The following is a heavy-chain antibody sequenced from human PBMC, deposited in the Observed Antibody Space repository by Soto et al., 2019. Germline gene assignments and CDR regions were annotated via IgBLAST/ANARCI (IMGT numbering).Heavy chain of an antibody. CDR1: GGSFSGYY. J-gene: IGHJ4*02. CDR2: INHSGST. Sequence: SETLSLTCAVYGGSFSGYYWSWIRQPPGKGLEWIGEINHSGSTNYNPSLKSRVTISVDTSKNKFSLKLSSMTAADTAVYYCASGKYCSSTSCHPHFDYWGQGTLVTVSS. V-gene: IGHV4-34*01. CDR3: ASGKYCSSTSCHPHFDY. D-gene: IGHD2-2*01.